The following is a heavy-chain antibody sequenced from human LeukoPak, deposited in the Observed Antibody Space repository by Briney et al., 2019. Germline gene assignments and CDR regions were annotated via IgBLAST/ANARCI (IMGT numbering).Heavy chain of an antibody. CDR2: IWYDGSNK. V-gene: IGHV3-33*01. CDR1: GFTFSSYG. D-gene: IGHD6-13*01. CDR3: ARDRAAAGMYYYYGMDV. J-gene: IGHJ6*04. Sequence: GSLRLSCAASGFTFSSYGMHWVRQAPGKGLEWVAGIWYDGSNKYYADSVKGRFTISRDNSKNTLYLQMNSLRAEDTAVYYCARDRAAAGMYYYYGMDVWGKGTTVTVSS.